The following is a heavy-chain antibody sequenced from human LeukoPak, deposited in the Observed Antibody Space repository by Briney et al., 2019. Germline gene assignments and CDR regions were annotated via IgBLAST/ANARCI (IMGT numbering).Heavy chain of an antibody. J-gene: IGHJ4*02. D-gene: IGHD5-18*01. CDR2: ISSSSSYI. V-gene: IGHV3-21*01. CDR3: ASALTDTAVPLD. CDR1: GFTFSSYS. Sequence: GGSLRLSCAASGFTFSSYSMNWVRQAPGKGLEWVSTISSSSSYIYYADSVKGRFTISRDNAKNSLYLQMNSLRAEDTAVYYCASALTDTAVPLDWGQGTLVTVSS.